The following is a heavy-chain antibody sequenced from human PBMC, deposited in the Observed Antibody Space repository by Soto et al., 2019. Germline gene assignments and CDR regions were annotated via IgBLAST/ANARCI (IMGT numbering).Heavy chain of an antibody. CDR3: ARDGWVVVPADIPDDYYGMDV. CDR1: GYTFTSYG. V-gene: IGHV1-18*01. CDR2: ISAYNGNT. Sequence: GASVKVSCKASGYTFTSYGISWVRQAPGQGLEWMGWISAYNGNTNYAQKLQGRVTMTTDTYTSTAYMELRSLRSDDTAVYYCARDGWVVVPADIPDDYYGMDVWGQGTKVTVSS. D-gene: IGHD2-2*02. J-gene: IGHJ6*02.